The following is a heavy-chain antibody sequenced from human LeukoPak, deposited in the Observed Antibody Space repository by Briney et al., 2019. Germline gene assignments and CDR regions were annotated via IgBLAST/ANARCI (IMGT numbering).Heavy chain of an antibody. CDR1: GFTFSSYW. V-gene: IGHV3-74*01. D-gene: IGHD1-26*01. CDR2: ITTDGSST. CDR3: ARDDGSYYV. J-gene: IGHJ4*02. Sequence: PGGSLRLSCAASGFTFSSYWMHWVRQAPGKGLVWVAHITTDGSSTTYADSVKGRFTISRDNAKNTLYLQMNSLRAEDTAVYYCARDDGSYYVWGQGDLVTVSS.